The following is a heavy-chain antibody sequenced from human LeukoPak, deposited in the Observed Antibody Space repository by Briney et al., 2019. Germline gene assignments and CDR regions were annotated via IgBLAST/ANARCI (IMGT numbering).Heavy chain of an antibody. J-gene: IGHJ4*02. D-gene: IGHD2-15*01. Sequence: GGSLRLSCAASGFTVSSNYMSWVRQAPEKGLEWVSIIYSGGSTYYADSVKGRFTISRDNSRNTLNLQINSLRAEDTAVYYCARFRCGGGSCYADYWGQGTLVTVSS. CDR3: ARFRCGGGSCYADY. CDR2: IYSGGST. CDR1: GFTVSSNY. V-gene: IGHV3-53*01.